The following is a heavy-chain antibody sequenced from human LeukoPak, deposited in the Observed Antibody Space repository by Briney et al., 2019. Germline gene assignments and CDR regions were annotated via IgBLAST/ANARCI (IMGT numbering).Heavy chain of an antibody. Sequence: SETLSFTCIVSGGSISTYYWSWIRQPPGKGWEWIGSIYYSGSTYYNPSLKSRVTISVDTSKNQFSLKLSPVTAADTAVYYCARRGVSTDYWGQGTLVTVSS. CDR3: ARRGVSTDY. V-gene: IGHV4-39*01. D-gene: IGHD4-17*01. J-gene: IGHJ4*02. CDR2: IYYSGST. CDR1: GGSISTYY.